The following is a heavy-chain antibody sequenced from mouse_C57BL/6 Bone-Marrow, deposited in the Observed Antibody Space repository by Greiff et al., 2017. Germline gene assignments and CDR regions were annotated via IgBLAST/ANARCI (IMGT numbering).Heavy chain of an antibody. V-gene: IGHV1-72*01. D-gene: IGHD1-1*01. CDR3: ARRDYYGRWYFDV. Sequence: QVQLKQPGAELVKPGASVKLSCKASGYTFTSYWMHWVKQRPGRGLEWIGRIDPNSGGTKYNEKFKSKATLTVDKPSSTAYMQLSSLTSEDSAVYYCARRDYYGRWYFDVWGTGTTVTVSS. J-gene: IGHJ1*03. CDR1: GYTFTSYW. CDR2: IDPNSGGT.